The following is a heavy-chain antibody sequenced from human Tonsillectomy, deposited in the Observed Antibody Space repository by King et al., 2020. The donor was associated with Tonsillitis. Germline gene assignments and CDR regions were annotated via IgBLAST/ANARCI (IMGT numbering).Heavy chain of an antibody. D-gene: IGHD3-22*01. J-gene: IGHJ4*02. CDR1: GFTFSNHA. Sequence: QLEQSGGGVVQPGRSLRLSCAASGFTFSNHAMHWVRQAPGKGLEWVAVISYDGNNKYYADSVKGRFTISRDNSKNTVYLQINTLRAEDTAVYYCARVDYDSSFGPLWGQGTLVTVSS. V-gene: IGHV3-30*04. CDR2: ISYDGNNK. CDR3: ARVDYDSSFGPL.